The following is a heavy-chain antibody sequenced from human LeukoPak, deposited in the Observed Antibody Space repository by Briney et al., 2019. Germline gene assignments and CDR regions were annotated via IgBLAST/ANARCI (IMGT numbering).Heavy chain of an antibody. D-gene: IGHD3-10*02. Sequence: GGSLGLSCTASGFTFDDYAMHWVRQAPGKGLEWVSGISWNSGSIGYADSVKGRFTISRDNAKNSLYLQMNSLRAEDTALYYCAKVSYDRYYFDYWGQGTLVTVSS. CDR2: ISWNSGSI. J-gene: IGHJ4*02. V-gene: IGHV3-9*01. CDR1: GFTFDDYA. CDR3: AKVSYDRYYFDY.